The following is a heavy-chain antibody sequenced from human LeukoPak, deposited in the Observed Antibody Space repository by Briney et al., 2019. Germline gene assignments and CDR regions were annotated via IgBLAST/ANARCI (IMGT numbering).Heavy chain of an antibody. D-gene: IGHD2-2*01. J-gene: IGHJ6*03. V-gene: IGHV3-7*01. Sequence: GGSLRLSCAASGFTFSIYWMSWVRQAPGKGLEWVANIKSDGTEKNYVDSVKGRFTISRDNARNSLFLQMDSLRDEDTAVYFCARALGYQLLPGYFHYMDVWAKGTTVTMSS. CDR1: GFTFSIYW. CDR3: ARALGYQLLPGYFHYMDV. CDR2: IKSDGTEK.